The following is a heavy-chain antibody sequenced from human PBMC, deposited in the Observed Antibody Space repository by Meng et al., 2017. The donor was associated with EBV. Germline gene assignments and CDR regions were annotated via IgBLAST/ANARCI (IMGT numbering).Heavy chain of an antibody. Sequence: LLLCGAQVKKPGALLKASSKASGYTFTSYYMHWVRQARGQRLQWMGIINTSGSSTSYAHKFQGRVTMTRATSTSTVYMELSSLRSEDTAVYSCARNGIAAWGWFDPWGQGTLVTVSS. V-gene: IGHV1-46*01. CDR3: ARNGIAAWGWFDP. CDR2: INTSGSST. D-gene: IGHD6-13*01. J-gene: IGHJ5*02. CDR1: GYTFTSYY.